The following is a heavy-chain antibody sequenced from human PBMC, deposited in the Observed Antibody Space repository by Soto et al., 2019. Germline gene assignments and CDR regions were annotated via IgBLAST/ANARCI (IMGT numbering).Heavy chain of an antibody. V-gene: IGHV1-69*04. CDR2: IIPILGIA. CDR3: ARDISHDCSSTSCYQPGYYYYMDV. J-gene: IGHJ6*03. CDR1: GGTFSSYT. Sequence: ASVKVSCKASGGTFSSYTISWVRQAPGQGLEWMGRIIPILGIANYAQKFRGRVTITADKSTSTAYMELSSLRSEDTAVYYCARDISHDCSSTSCYQPGYYYYMDVWGKGTTVTVSS. D-gene: IGHD2-2*01.